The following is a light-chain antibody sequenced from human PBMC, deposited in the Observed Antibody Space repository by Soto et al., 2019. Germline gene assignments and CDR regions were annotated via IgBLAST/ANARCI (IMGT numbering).Light chain of an antibody. CDR2: DTT. CDR1: TGAVTNGHY. J-gene: IGLJ1*01. CDR3: LLSYNGPYV. V-gene: IGLV7-46*01. Sequence: QAVVSQAPSLTVSPGGTVTLTCASSTGAVTNGHYPYWFQQKPGQAPRTLIYDTTNRHSWTPARFSGSLLGGKAALTLSGAQPEDEAEYYCLLSYNGPYVFGTGTKVTVL.